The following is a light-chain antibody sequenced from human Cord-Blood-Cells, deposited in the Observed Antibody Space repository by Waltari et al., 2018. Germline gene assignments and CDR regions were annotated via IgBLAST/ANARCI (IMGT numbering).Light chain of an antibody. CDR1: QSVSSY. CDR3: QQRSNWPG. CDR2: DAS. V-gene: IGKV3-11*01. J-gene: IGKJ5*01. Sequence: EIVFTQSPATLSLSPGERATLSCRASQSVSSYLAWYQQKPGQGPRLLIYDASNRATGIPARFSGSGSGTDFTLTISSLEPEDFAVYYCQQRSNWPGFGQGTRLEIK.